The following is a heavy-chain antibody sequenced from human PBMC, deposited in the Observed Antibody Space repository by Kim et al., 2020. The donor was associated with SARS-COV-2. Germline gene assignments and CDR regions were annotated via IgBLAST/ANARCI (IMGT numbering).Heavy chain of an antibody. CDR3: ARERSPPTKYSSGWYTRTIRAKEAVDI. CDR2: TYYRSKWYN. CDR1: GDSVYSNSAA. J-gene: IGHJ3*02. Sequence: SQTLSLTCAISGDSVYSNSAAWNWIRQSPSRGLEWLGRTYYRSKWYNDYAVSVKSRITINPDTSKNQFSLQLNSVTPEDTAVYYCARERSPPTKYSSGWYTRTIRAKEAVDIWGQGTMVTVSS. D-gene: IGHD6-19*01. V-gene: IGHV6-1*01.